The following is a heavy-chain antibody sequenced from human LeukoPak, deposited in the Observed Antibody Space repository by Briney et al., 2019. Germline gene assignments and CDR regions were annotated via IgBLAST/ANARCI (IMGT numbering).Heavy chain of an antibody. Sequence: SETLSLTCTVSGYSISSDYYWSWIRQPPGKGLEWIGEINHSGSTNYNPSLKSRVTISVDTSKNQFSLKLSSVTAADTAVYYCASSVDTAMVGGYWGQGTLVTVSS. V-gene: IGHV4-38-2*02. CDR3: ASSVDTAMVGGY. CDR1: GYSISSDYY. J-gene: IGHJ4*02. CDR2: INHSGST. D-gene: IGHD5-18*01.